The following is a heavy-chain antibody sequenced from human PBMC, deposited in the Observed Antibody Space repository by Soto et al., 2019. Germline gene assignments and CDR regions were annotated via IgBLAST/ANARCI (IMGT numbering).Heavy chain of an antibody. CDR3: ARDRPHADTIFGVVSGRGSGMDV. D-gene: IGHD3-3*01. V-gene: IGHV4-30-4*01. J-gene: IGHJ6*02. CDR1: GGSISSGDYY. CDR2: IYYSGST. Sequence: SETLSLTCTVSGGSISSGDYYWSWIRHPPGKGLEWIGYIYYSGSTYYNPSLKSRVTISVDTSKNQFSLKLSSVTAADTAVYYCARDRPHADTIFGVVSGRGSGMDVWGQGTTVTVSS.